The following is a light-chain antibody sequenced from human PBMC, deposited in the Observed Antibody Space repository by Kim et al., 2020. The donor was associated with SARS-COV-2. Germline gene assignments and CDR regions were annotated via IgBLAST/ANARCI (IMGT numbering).Light chain of an antibody. CDR3: QQRSNWPPMYT. V-gene: IGKV3-11*01. Sequence: SAGARAALSCGASRSVSSYLAWYQQKPGQAPRLLIYEASNRATGIPARFSGSGSGTDFTLTISSLEPEDFAVYYCQQRSNWPPMYTFGQGTKLEI. CDR2: EAS. J-gene: IGKJ2*01. CDR1: RSVSSY.